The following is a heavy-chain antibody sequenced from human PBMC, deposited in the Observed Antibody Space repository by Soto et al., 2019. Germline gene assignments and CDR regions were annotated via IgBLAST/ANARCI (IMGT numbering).Heavy chain of an antibody. Sequence: QVRLVQSGAEVKEPGDSVRVSCEASGYTFTAYHIHWVRQAPGQGLEWMGWINPKFGDTGYAQDSQGRGSMTSDMSISTVYMELSRLTSDDTAIYYCARNMDYYYGRGSGNGQGVWGQGTTVTVFS. CDR1: GYTFTAYH. CDR3: ARNMDYYYGRGSGNGQGV. CDR2: INPKFGDT. J-gene: IGHJ6*02. D-gene: IGHD3-10*02. V-gene: IGHV1-2*02.